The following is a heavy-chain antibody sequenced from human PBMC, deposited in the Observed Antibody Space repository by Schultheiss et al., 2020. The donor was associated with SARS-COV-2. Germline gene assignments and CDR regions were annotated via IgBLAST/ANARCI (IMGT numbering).Heavy chain of an antibody. CDR2: ISYDGSNK. Sequence: GGSLRLSCAASGFTFSSYAMHWVRQAPGKGLEWVAVISYDGSNKYYADSVKGRFTISRDNSKNTLYLQMNSLRAEDTAVYYCARVGVTAYCAGDCPDYWGQGTLVTVSS. J-gene: IGHJ4*02. CDR3: ARVGVTAYCAGDCPDY. CDR1: GFTFSSYA. V-gene: IGHV3-30-3*01. D-gene: IGHD2-21*02.